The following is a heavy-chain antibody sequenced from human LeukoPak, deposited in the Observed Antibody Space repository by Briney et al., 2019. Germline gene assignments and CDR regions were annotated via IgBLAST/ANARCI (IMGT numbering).Heavy chain of an antibody. CDR2: IKQDGSEK. V-gene: IGHV3-7*01. CDR3: ARDRNSDFWSGYYTNYFDY. Sequence: PGGSLRLSCAASGFTFSTYWMSWVRQAPGKGLEWVANIKQDGSEKDYVDSVKGRFTISRDNAKNSLYPQMNSLRAEDTAVYFCARDRNSDFWSGYYTNYFDYWGQGTLVTVSS. J-gene: IGHJ4*02. D-gene: IGHD3-3*01. CDR1: GFTFSTYW.